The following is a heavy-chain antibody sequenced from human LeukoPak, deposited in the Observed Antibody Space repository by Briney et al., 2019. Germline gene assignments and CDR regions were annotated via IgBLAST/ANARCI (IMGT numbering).Heavy chain of an antibody. CDR1: GGSISSDY. CDR3: ARERDYSSGFDS. CDR2: VFHSGPA. J-gene: IGHJ4*02. D-gene: IGHD4-11*01. Sequence: SESLSLTCTVSGGSISSDYWSWVRQPPGKGLEWVWFVFHSGPATYNPCLNSRVTISVDTSTNQFSLKLTSVTAADTAVYYCARERDYSSGFDSWGQGTRVTVSS. V-gene: IGHV4-59*01.